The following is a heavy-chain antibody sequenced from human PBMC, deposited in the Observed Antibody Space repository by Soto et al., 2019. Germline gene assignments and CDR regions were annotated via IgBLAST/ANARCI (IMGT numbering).Heavy chain of an antibody. V-gene: IGHV3-72*01. Sequence: EVQLVESGGGLVQPGGSLRLSCAASGFTFSDHYMDWVRQAPGKGLEWVGRTRNKANSYTTEYAASVKGRFTISRDESKHSMYMQMHSMKAEDTAVYSCSRVRYSGGCSTDYWGQGTLVTVSS. CDR2: TRNKANSYTT. CDR3: SRVRYSGGCSTDY. J-gene: IGHJ4*02. D-gene: IGHD6-19*01. CDR1: GFTFSDHY.